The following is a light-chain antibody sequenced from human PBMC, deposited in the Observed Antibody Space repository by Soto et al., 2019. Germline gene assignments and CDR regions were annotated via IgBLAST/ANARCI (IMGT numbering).Light chain of an antibody. CDR2: GAS. V-gene: IGKV3-15*01. Sequence: EIVMTQSPATLSVSPGERATLSCRASQSVNSNLAWYQQKPGQPPRLLIYGASTRATGIPARFSGSGSGTEFTLTISSLQSEDFAVYYCQQYNNWLITFGQGTRLEIK. CDR3: QQYNNWLIT. CDR1: QSVNSN. J-gene: IGKJ5*01.